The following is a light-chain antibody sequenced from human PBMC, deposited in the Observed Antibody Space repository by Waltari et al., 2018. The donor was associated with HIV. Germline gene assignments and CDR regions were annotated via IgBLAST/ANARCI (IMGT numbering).Light chain of an antibody. Sequence: QAVVTQEPSLSVSPGETVTLTCTSFTGFITRGQFPYWFQMSEGHDPRTLIYDTEKRHAWTPCRFSGSIVGGKATLTLLGAQPEEEGDYYCLISYNGVRVFGGGTKLTV. CDR3: LISYNGVRV. V-gene: IGLV7-46*02. J-gene: IGLJ3*02. CDR2: DTE. CDR1: TGFITRGQF.